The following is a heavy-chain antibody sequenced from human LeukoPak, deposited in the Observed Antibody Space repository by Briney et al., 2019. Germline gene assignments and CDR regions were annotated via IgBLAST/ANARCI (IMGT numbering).Heavy chain of an antibody. Sequence: GGSLRLSCAASGFTLSYHWMHWVRQAPGKGLVWVARINTDGMTTNYADSVNGRFTISRDNAKNTIYLQMNSLRDEDTAVFYCASGSGHWGQGTLVTVSS. CDR1: GFTLSYHW. J-gene: IGHJ4*02. CDR2: INTDGMTT. CDR3: ASGSGH. D-gene: IGHD2-2*03. V-gene: IGHV3-74*01.